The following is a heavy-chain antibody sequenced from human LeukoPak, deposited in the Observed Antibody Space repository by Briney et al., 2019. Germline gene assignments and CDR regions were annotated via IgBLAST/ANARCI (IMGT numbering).Heavy chain of an antibody. CDR2: IYTSGST. J-gene: IGHJ4*02. D-gene: IGHD2-2*01. CDR3: ESASKTVPAGYYFDY. V-gene: IGHV4-4*07. Sequence: PSETLSLTCTVSGGSISSYYLSWIRQPAGKGLEWIGRIYTSGSTNYNPSLKSRVTMSVDTSKNQFSLKLSSVTAADTEVYSCESASKTVPAGYYFDYWGQGTLVTVSS. CDR1: GGSISSYY.